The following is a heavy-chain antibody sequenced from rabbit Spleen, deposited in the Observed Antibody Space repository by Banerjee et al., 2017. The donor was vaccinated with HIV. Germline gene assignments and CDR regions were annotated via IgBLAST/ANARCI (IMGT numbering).Heavy chain of an antibody. Sequence: QERLVESGGGLVKPEGSLKLSCTASGFSFSNKAVMCWVRQAPGKGLEWIACINAVTGKAVYASWAKGRFTFSKTSSTTVTLQMTSLTAADTATYFCGRVSTGGYNLWGPGTLVTVS. V-gene: IGHV1S45*01. CDR1: GFSFSNKAV. D-gene: IGHD1-1*01. CDR3: GRVSTGGYNL. J-gene: IGHJ4*01. CDR2: INAVTGKA.